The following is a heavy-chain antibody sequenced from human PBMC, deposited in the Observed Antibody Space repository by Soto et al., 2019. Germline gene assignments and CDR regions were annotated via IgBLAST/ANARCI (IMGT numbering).Heavy chain of an antibody. CDR2: INPTGGST. D-gene: IGHD3-22*01. V-gene: IGHV1-46*01. Sequence: QVQLVQSGAEVKKPGASVKVSCKASGYTFTSYYMHWGRQAPGQGLEWMGIINPTGGSTSYAQKFQGRVTMTRDTSTSTVYMELSSLRSEDTAVYYCARALNYYDSSGPVDYWGQGTLVTVSS. CDR3: ARALNYYDSSGPVDY. J-gene: IGHJ4*02. CDR1: GYTFTSYY.